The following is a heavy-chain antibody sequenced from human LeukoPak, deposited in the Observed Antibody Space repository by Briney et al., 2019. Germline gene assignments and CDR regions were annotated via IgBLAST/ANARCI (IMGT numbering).Heavy chain of an antibody. Sequence: PGGSLRLSCAASGFTVSSNYMSWVRQAPGKGLEWVSVIYSGGSTYYADSVKGRFTISRDNSENTLYLQMNSLRAEDTAVYYCARESTQVRFDYWGQGTLVTVSS. CDR2: IYSGGST. CDR3: ARESTQVRFDY. D-gene: IGHD3-22*01. V-gene: IGHV3-66*01. J-gene: IGHJ4*02. CDR1: GFTVSSNY.